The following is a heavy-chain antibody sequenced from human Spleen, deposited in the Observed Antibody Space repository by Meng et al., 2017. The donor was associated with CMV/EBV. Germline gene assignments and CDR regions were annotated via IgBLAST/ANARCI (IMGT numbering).Heavy chain of an antibody. Sequence: GGSLRLSCAASGFTFSSYGMHWVRQAPGKGLEWVAFIQYDGNNKYYADSVKGRFTISRDNSKNTLYLQMNSLRAEDTAVYCCAKASQGKYYYGMDVWGQGTTVTVSS. J-gene: IGHJ6*02. CDR2: IQYDGNNK. V-gene: IGHV3-30*02. CDR3: AKASQGKYYYGMDV. CDR1: GFTFSSYG.